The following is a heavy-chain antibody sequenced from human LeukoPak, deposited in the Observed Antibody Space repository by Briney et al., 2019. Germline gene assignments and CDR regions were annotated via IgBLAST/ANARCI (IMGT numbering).Heavy chain of an antibody. CDR2: IYYSGST. J-gene: IGHJ4*02. CDR1: GGSMSSSSYY. V-gene: IGHV4-39*01. D-gene: IGHD1-26*01. CDR3: ARHSHGGSYLVPFDY. Sequence: PSETLSLTCTVSGGSMSSSSYYWGWIRQPPGKGLEWIGSIYYSGSTYYNPSLKSRLTISLDTSKNQLSLKLSSVTAADTAVYYCARHSHGGSYLVPFDYWGQGTLVTVSS.